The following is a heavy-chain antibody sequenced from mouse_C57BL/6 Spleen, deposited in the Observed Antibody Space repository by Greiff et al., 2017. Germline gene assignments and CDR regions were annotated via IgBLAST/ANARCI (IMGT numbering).Heavy chain of an antibody. V-gene: IGHV1-22*01. CDR3: AREGNECGSSYGFAY. J-gene: IGHJ3*01. D-gene: IGHD1-1*01. CDR2: INPNNGGT. Sequence: EVQLQQSGPELVKPGASVKMSCKASGYTFTDYNMHWVKQSPGQSLEWIGYINPNNGGTSYNQKFKGKATLTVNKSSSPAYMELRSLTSEDSASYYCAREGNECGSSYGFAYWGQGTLVTVSA. CDR1: GYTFTDYN.